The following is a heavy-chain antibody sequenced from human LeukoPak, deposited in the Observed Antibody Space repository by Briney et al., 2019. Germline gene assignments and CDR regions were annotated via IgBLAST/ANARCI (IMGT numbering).Heavy chain of an antibody. J-gene: IGHJ4*02. Sequence: ASVKVCCKVSGYTLTELSMHWVRQAPGKGVEWMGGFDPEDGETIYAQKFQGRVTMTEDPSTDTAYMELSSLRSEDTAVYYCATVNRYYYDSSGYYSNAKKAYLHWGQGTLVTVSS. CDR3: ATVNRYYYDSSGYYSNAKKAYLH. V-gene: IGHV1-24*01. CDR1: GYTLTELS. D-gene: IGHD3-22*01. CDR2: FDPEDGET.